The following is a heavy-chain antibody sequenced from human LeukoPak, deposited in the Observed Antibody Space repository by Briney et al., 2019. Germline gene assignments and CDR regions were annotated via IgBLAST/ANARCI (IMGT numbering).Heavy chain of an antibody. CDR2: IYHSGST. V-gene: IGHV4-38-2*02. D-gene: IGHD3-22*01. CDR1: GYSISSGYY. CDR3: ARSGYYDSSGYYPLGY. J-gene: IGHJ4*02. Sequence: SETLSLTCTVSGYSISSGYYWGWIRQPPGKGLEWIGSIYHSGSTYYNPSLKSRVTISVDTSKNQFSLKLSSVTAADTAVYYCARSGYYDSSGYYPLGYWGQGTLVTVSS.